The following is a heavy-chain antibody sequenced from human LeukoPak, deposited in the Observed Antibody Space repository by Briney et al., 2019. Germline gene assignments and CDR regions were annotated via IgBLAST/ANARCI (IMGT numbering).Heavy chain of an antibody. CDR2: ISGSGGST. D-gene: IGHD5-18*01. CDR1: GFTFSSYA. V-gene: IGHV3-23*01. Sequence: GGSLRLSCAASGFTFSSYAMSWVRQAPGKGLEWVSAISGSGGSTYYADSVKGRFTISRDNSKNTLYLQMNSLRAEDTAVYYCAKDILDTAMVRLRGEAGNWFDPWGQGTLVTVSS. CDR3: AKDILDTAMVRLRGEAGNWFDP. J-gene: IGHJ5*02.